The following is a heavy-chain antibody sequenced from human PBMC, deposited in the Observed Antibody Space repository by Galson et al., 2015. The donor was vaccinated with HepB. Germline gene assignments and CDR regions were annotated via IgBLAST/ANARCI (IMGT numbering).Heavy chain of an antibody. Sequence: SVKVSCKASGYTFTSYGISWVRQAPGQGLEWMGWISAYNGNTNYAQKLQGRVTMTTDTSTSTAYMELRSPRSDDTAVYYCARRPGDYYYYYMDVWGKGTTVTVSS. CDR1: GYTFTSYG. V-gene: IGHV1-18*04. J-gene: IGHJ6*03. CDR3: ARRPGDYYYYYMDV. CDR2: ISAYNGNT. D-gene: IGHD3-10*01.